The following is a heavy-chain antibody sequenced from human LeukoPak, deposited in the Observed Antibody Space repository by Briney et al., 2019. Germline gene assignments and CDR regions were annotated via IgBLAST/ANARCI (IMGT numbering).Heavy chain of an antibody. D-gene: IGHD2-21*02. Sequence: SETLSLTCTVSGRSISSYYWSWIRQPTGKGLMWIGRIYTSGSTNYTPHLKSRVTISVDKSKNQFSLKLSSVTAADTAVYYCARDGGYSSDAFDIWGQGTMVTVSS. CDR1: GRSISSYY. J-gene: IGHJ3*02. V-gene: IGHV4-4*07. CDR2: IYTSGST. CDR3: ARDGGYSSDAFDI.